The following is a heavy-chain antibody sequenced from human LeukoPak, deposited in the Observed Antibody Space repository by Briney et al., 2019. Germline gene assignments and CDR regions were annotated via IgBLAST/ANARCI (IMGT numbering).Heavy chain of an antibody. D-gene: IGHD2-8*02. Sequence: GGSLRLSCAASGFSFSGYWMSWVRQAPGKGLEWVANIKKDDGSEKYYADSVKGRFTISRDNAKILLYLQMNSLRVEDTAVYYCVRDFVYSTGWGQGTLVTVSS. CDR2: IKKDDGSEK. J-gene: IGHJ4*02. CDR1: GFSFSGYW. V-gene: IGHV3-7*03. CDR3: VRDFVYSTG.